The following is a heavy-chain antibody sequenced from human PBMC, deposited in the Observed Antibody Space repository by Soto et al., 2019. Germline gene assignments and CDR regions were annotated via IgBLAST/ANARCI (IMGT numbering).Heavy chain of an antibody. CDR2: ISSSGRTI. V-gene: IGHV3-11*01. CDR3: AGGPTNWFDP. Sequence: PGGSLRLSCAASGFTFSDYHMSWIRQAPGKGLEWVSYISSSGRTIYYADSVKGRLTISRDNAKRSMYLQMNSLRVEDTAVYYCAGGPTNWFDPWGQGTLVTVSS. D-gene: IGHD3-16*01. J-gene: IGHJ5*02. CDR1: GFTFSDYH.